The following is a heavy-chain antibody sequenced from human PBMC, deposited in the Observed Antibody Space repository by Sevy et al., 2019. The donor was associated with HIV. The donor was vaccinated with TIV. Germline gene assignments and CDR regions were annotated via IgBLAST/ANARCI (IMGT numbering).Heavy chain of an antibody. D-gene: IGHD4-17*01. CDR3: AGQIYGDYGDGFDY. CDR2: IYYSVRS. V-gene: IGHV4-39*01. CDR1: GGSISSSRYF. Sequence: SETLSLSCTVSGGSISSSRYFWGWIRQPPGKGLELIGSIYYSVRSYYNLSLKIRVTISVYTSRNQFSLKLRSVTAADTAVYYCAGQIYGDYGDGFDYWGQKTLVPVSS. J-gene: IGHJ4*02.